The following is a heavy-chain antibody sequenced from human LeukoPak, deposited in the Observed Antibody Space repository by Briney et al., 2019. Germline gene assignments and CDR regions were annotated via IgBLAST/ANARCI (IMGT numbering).Heavy chain of an antibody. J-gene: IGHJ1*01. V-gene: IGHV3-21*01. Sequence: PGGSLRLSCAASGFTFSSYSMNWVRQAPGKGLEWVSSISSSSSYIYYADSVKGRFTISRDNAKNSLYLQMNSLRAEDTAVYYCARDAVGSSSWYLPPGYFQHWGQGTLVTVSS. CDR1: GFTFSSYS. CDR3: ARDAVGSSSWYLPPGYFQH. D-gene: IGHD6-13*01. CDR2: ISSSSSYI.